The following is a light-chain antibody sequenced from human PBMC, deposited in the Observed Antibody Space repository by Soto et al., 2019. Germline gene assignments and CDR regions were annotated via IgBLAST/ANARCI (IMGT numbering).Light chain of an antibody. Sequence: QSVLTQPLSVSASPGQRGTISCSGGSSNIGSNTVAWYQHLPGTAPPRLIFTAGQRPSGVPGRFSGSKSGTSASLAISGLQSEDEGDYYCSSWDNSLNGYVFGPGTKVTVL. J-gene: IGLJ1*01. CDR2: TAG. V-gene: IGLV1-44*01. CDR1: SSNIGSNT. CDR3: SSWDNSLNGYV.